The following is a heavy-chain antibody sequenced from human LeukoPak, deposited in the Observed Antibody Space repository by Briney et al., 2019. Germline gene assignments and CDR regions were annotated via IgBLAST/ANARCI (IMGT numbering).Heavy chain of an antibody. CDR1: GFTFSSYS. CDR2: ISSSNYYI. Sequence: GGSLRLSCVASGFTFSSYSLNWVRQAPKKGLEWVSSISSSNYYIYYADSVKGRFTISRDNAKNSLYLQMNSLRAEDTAVYYCAKRIQSAMATGYWGQGTLVTVSS. J-gene: IGHJ4*02. V-gene: IGHV3-21*04. CDR3: AKRIQSAMATGY. D-gene: IGHD5-18*01.